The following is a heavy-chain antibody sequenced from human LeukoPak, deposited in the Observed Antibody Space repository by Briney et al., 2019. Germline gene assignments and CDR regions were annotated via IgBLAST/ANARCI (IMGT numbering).Heavy chain of an antibody. J-gene: IGHJ3*02. CDR2: ISSSSSYI. CDR1: GFTFSSYS. CDR3: ARSSPHCSSTSCYNDAFDI. V-gene: IGHV3-21*01. D-gene: IGHD2-2*02. Sequence: PGGSLRLSCAASGFTFSSYSMNWVRQAPGKGREWVSSISSSSSYIYYADSVKGRFTTSRDNAKNSLYLQMNSLRAEDTAVYYCARSSPHCSSTSCYNDAFDIWGQGTMVTVSS.